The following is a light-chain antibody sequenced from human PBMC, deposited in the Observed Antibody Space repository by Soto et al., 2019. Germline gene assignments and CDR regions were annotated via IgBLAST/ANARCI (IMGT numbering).Light chain of an antibody. J-gene: IGKJ5*01. CDR1: QSVSSN. CDR3: QRYNNWTPIT. CDR2: GAS. V-gene: IGKV3-15*01. Sequence: EIVMTQSPATLSVSPGERATLSCRASQSVSSNLAWYQQKPGQAPRLLIYGASTRATGIPARFSGSGSGTEFTLTISSLRSEDFSVYYCQRYNNWTPITFGQGTRLEIQ.